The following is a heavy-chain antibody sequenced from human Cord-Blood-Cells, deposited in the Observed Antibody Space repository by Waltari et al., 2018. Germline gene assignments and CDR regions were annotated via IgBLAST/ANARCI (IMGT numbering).Heavy chain of an antibody. V-gene: IGHV1-2*05. CDR1: GYTFPGYY. CDR2: INPNSGGT. CDR3: ARSNCSSTSCYYFDY. D-gene: IGHD2-2*01. Sequence: QVQLVQSGAEVKKPGASVKVSCKASGYTFPGYYMPWVRQAPGQGLEWMGRINPNSGGTNYAQKFQGRVTMTRDTSISTAYMELSRLRSDDTVVYYCARSNCSSTSCYYFDYWGQGTLVTVSS. J-gene: IGHJ4*02.